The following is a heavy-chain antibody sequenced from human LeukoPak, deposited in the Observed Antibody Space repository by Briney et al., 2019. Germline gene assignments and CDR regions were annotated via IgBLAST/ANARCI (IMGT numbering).Heavy chain of an antibody. Sequence: ASVKVSCKASGYTFTGYYMHWVRQAPGQGLEWMGWINPNSGGTNCAQKFQGRVTMTRDTSISTAYMELSRPRSDDTAVYYCARGNCSSTSCYRPYYYYGMDVWGQGTTVTVSS. CDR3: ARGNCSSTSCYRPYYYYGMDV. V-gene: IGHV1-2*02. D-gene: IGHD2-2*01. CDR1: GYTFTGYY. CDR2: INPNSGGT. J-gene: IGHJ6*02.